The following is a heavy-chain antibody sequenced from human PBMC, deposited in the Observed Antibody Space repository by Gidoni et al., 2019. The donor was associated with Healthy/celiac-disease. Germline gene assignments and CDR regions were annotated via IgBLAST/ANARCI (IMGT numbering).Heavy chain of an antibody. CDR2: ISGSGGST. D-gene: IGHD3-3*01. CDR3: AKDWGSDFWSGPDYYYYYYMDV. J-gene: IGHJ6*03. Sequence: EVQLVESGGGLVQPGGSLRLSCAASGFTFSSYAMRWVRQAPGKGLVWVSAISGSGGSTYYADSVKGRFTISRDNSKNTLYLQMNSLRAEDTAVYYCAKDWGSDFWSGPDYYYYYYMDVWGKGTTVTVSS. CDR1: GFTFSSYA. V-gene: IGHV3-23*04.